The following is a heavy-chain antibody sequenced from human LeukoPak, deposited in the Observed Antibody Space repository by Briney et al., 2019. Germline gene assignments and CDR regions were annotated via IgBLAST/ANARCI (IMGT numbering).Heavy chain of an antibody. J-gene: IGHJ4*02. Sequence: LRLSCAASGFTFSSYAMSWVRQHPGKGLEWIGYIYYSGSTYYNPSLKSRVTISVDTSKNQFSLKLSSVTAADTAVYYCARDGDHSEVAYFDYWGRGTLVTVSS. CDR2: IYYSGST. CDR1: GFTFSSYA. CDR3: ARDGDHSEVAYFDY. D-gene: IGHD4-11*01. V-gene: IGHV4-31*02.